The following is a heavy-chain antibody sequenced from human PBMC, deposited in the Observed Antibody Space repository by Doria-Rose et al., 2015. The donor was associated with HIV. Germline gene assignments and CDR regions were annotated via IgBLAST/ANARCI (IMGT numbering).Heavy chain of an antibody. J-gene: IGHJ4*02. CDR1: GVSLSSPGMG. V-gene: IGHV2-26*01. CDR3: ARIKSSRWYHKYYFDF. CDR2: ILSDDER. Sequence: QWGPVLVKPTETLTLTCTVSGVSLSSPGMGVSWIRQPPGKALEWLANILSDDERSYKASLKSRLTISRGTSKSQVVLTMTDMDPVDTATYYCARIKSSRWYHKYYFDFWGQGTLVIVSA. D-gene: IGHD6-13*01.